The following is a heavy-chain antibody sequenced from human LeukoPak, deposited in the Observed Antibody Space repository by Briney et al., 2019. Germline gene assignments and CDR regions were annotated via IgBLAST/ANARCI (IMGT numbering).Heavy chain of an antibody. J-gene: IGHJ4*02. V-gene: IGHV4-34*01. D-gene: IGHD3-3*01. Sequence: SETLSLTCAVYGGSFSGYYWSWIRQPPGKGLEWIGEINHSGSTNYNPSLKSRVTISVDTSKNQFSLKLSSVTAADTAVYYCARRLLLLRCFDYWGQGTLVTVSS. CDR3: ARRLLLLRCFDY. CDR2: INHSGST. CDR1: GGSFSGYY.